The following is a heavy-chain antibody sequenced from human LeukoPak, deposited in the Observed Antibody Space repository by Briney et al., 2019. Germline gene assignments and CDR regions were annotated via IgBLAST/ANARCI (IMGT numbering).Heavy chain of an antibody. J-gene: IGHJ4*02. CDR2: IYPGDSDT. Sequence: GESLKISCKGSGYRFTDYWIAWVRQMPGKGLEWMGIIYPGDSDTRYSPSFQGQVTISADKSISTAYLQWSSLKASDTAMYYCARPTSSNDPDYFDYWGQGTLVTVSS. CDR3: ARPTSSNDPDYFDY. D-gene: IGHD1-1*01. V-gene: IGHV5-51*01. CDR1: GYRFTDYW.